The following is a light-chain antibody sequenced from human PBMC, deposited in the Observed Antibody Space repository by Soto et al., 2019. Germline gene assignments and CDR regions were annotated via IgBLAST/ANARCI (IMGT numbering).Light chain of an antibody. CDR2: GVA. V-gene: IGLV2-14*01. J-gene: IGLJ1*01. CDR3: CSYAHGSIYV. CDR1: GXVIGFYNY. Sequence: QSALTQPASVSGPPGQWITISCTGTGXVIGFYNYVSWYQQHPGKAPKLLIYGVANRPSGVSARLSGSKSGSTASLTISGLQAEDEADYYCCSYAHGSIYVFGTGTKFTV.